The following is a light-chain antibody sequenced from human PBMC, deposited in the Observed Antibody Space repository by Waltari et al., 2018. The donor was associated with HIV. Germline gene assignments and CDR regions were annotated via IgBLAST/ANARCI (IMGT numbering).Light chain of an antibody. J-gene: IGLJ2*01. V-gene: IGLV2-11*01. Sequence: QSALTQPRSVSGSPGQSVTISCTGTSSDVGVYNYVSWYQQPPGKVPKLMIYDVSHRPSGVPDRFSGSKSGNTASLTISGLQAEDEADYYCCSYAGSYTVFGGGTKLTVL. CDR1: SSDVGVYNY. CDR2: DVS. CDR3: CSYAGSYTV.